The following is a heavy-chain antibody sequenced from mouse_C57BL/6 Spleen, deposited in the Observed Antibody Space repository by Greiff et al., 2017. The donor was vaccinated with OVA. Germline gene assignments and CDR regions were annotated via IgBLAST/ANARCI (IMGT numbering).Heavy chain of an antibody. V-gene: IGHV1-15*01. D-gene: IGHD2-13*01. CDR1: GYTFTDYE. CDR2: IDPETGGT. Sequence: VKLQQSGAELVRPGASVTLSCKASGYTFTDYEMHWVKQTPVHGLEWIGAIDPETGGTAYNQKFKGKAILTADKSSSTAYMELRSLTSEDSAVYYWTDYKGAWGQGTSVTVSS. J-gene: IGHJ4*01. CDR3: TDYKGA.